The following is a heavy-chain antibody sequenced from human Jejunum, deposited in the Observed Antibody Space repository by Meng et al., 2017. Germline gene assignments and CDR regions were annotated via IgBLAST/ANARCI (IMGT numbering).Heavy chain of an antibody. V-gene: IGHV1-2*02. D-gene: IGHD5-12*01. CDR1: GYKFTDYY. CDR2: INPETGGP. Sequence: ASVKVSCKASGYKFTDYYIHWVREAPGQGLEYMGWINPETGGPNFPQKFQGKFTMAVDTSTSTAYMELNSLTSDDTAVYYCARDMGGYNGQMWGAFWGQGTLVTVSS. J-gene: IGHJ4*02. CDR3: ARDMGGYNGQMWGAF.